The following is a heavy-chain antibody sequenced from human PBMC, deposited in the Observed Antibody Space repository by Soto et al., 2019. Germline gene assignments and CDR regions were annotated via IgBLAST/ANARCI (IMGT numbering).Heavy chain of an antibody. J-gene: IGHJ3*02. V-gene: IGHV3-73*01. CDR2: IRSKANSYAT. D-gene: IGHD2-15*01. CDR3: SAYCSGGSCYQDAFDI. Sequence: EVQLVESGGGLVQPGGSLKLSCAASGFTFSGSAMHWVRQASGKGLEWVGRIRSKANSYATAYAASVKGRFTISRDDSKNTAYLQMNSLTTEDTAVYYCSAYCSGGSCYQDAFDIWGQGTMVTVSS. CDR1: GFTFSGSA.